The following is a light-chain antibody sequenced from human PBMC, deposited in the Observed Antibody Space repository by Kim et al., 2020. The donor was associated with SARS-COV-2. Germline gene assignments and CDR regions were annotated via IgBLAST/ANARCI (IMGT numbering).Light chain of an antibody. CDR1: QSISNY. V-gene: IGKV1-39*01. CDR2: GAS. J-gene: IGKJ1*01. CDR3: QQSHSSPAT. Sequence: DIQMTQSPSSLSASVGDRVTITCRASQSISNYLNWYQQKPGKAPTFLISGASSLQSGVPSRFSGSGYGTDFTLTISSLQPEDFATYFCQQSHSSPATFGQGTKVDIK.